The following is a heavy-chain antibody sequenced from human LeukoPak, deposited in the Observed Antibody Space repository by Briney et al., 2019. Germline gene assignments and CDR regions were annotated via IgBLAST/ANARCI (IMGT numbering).Heavy chain of an antibody. Sequence: GGSLRLSCAASGFTFSSYGMHWVRQAPGKGLEWVAVIWYDGSNKYYADSVKGRFTISRDNSKSTLYLQMNSLRAEDTAVYYCARAYSSSWSTDAFDIWGQGTMVTVSS. CDR2: IWYDGSNK. J-gene: IGHJ3*02. CDR3: ARAYSSSWSTDAFDI. D-gene: IGHD6-13*01. CDR1: GFTFSSYG. V-gene: IGHV3-33*01.